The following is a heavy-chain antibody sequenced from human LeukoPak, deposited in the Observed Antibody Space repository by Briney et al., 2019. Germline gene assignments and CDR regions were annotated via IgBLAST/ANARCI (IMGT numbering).Heavy chain of an antibody. CDR2: IKQDGSEK. CDR1: GFTFSSYW. D-gene: IGHD3-3*01. Sequence: GGALRLSCAASGFTFSSYWMSWGRPAPGKGLEWVANIKQDGSEKYYVDSVKGRFTISRDNAKNSLYLQMNSLRAEDTAVYYCARALGDYFDYWGQGTLVTVSS. V-gene: IGHV3-7*01. J-gene: IGHJ4*02. CDR3: ARALGDYFDY.